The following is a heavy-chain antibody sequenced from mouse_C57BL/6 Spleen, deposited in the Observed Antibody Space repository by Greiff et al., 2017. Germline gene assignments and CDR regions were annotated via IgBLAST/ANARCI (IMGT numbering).Heavy chain of an antibody. CDR3: ATIPITTVVATGWDY. CDR2: INPSTGGT. D-gene: IGHD1-1*01. J-gene: IGHJ4*01. CDR1: GYSFTGYY. Sequence: EVQLQQSGPELVKPGASVKISCKASGYSFTGYYMNWVKQSPEKSLEWIGEINPSTGGTTYNQKFKAKATLTVDTSSSTAYMQLKSLTSEDSAVYYCATIPITTVVATGWDYWGQGTSVTVSS. V-gene: IGHV1-42*01.